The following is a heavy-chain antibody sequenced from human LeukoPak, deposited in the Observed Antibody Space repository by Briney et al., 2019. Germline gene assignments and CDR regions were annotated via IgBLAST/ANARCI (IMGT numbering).Heavy chain of an antibody. D-gene: IGHD3-22*01. J-gene: IGHJ4*02. CDR3: ASTSPKYYYESSGYSSLFDN. V-gene: IGHV4-39*07. Sequence: SETLSLTCTVSAGSISSDSYHWGWIRQPPGKGLEWIGTIYYSGNTYYNPSLKSRLTISVDTSKNQFSLKLRSVTAADTALYYCASTSPKYYYESSGYSSLFDNWGQGTLVTVSS. CDR2: IYYSGNT. CDR1: AGSISSDSYH.